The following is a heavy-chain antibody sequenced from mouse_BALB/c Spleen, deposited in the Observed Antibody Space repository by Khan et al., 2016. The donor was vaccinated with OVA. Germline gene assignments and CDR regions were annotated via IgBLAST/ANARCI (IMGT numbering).Heavy chain of an antibody. V-gene: IGHV2-9*02. CDR3: ARLEDI. D-gene: IGHD1-3*01. Sequence: VQLKESGPGLVAPSQSLSITCTVSGFSLTSYGVHWVRQPPGKGLEWLGVIWAGGSTNYNSALMSGLSISKDNSKSQVFLKMNSLQTDDTGMYYCARLEDIWGQGTTLTVSS. CDR2: IWAGGST. J-gene: IGHJ2*01. CDR1: GFSLTSYG.